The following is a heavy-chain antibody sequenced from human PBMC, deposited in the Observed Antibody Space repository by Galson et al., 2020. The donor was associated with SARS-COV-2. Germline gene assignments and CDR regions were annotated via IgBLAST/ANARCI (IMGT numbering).Heavy chain of an antibody. Sequence: GESLKISCAASGFTFSSYAMHWVCQAPGKGLEWVAVISYDGSNKYYADSVKGRFTISRDNSKNTLYLQMNSLRAEDTAVYYCASDGSYYYDSSGYSDFDYWGQGTLVTVSA. V-gene: IGHV3-30*04. CDR3: ASDGSYYYDSSGYSDFDY. D-gene: IGHD3-22*01. J-gene: IGHJ4*02. CDR1: GFTFSSYA. CDR2: ISYDGSNK.